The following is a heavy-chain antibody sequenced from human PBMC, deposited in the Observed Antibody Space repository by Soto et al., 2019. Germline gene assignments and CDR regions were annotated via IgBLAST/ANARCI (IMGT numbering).Heavy chain of an antibody. CDR1: GFSLTTSGEV. V-gene: IGHV2-5*02. J-gene: IGHJ4*02. CDR3: TYGVLLTVYGLVFTSGIYFVL. Sequence: QITLNESGPTVVCLTETLTLTFRFSGFSLTTSGEVVGWIRQSPGKAPHWIALIYWDDAKRYSASLKSRLTITKDTAKNQVLLAVADMDEYDTATFCSTYGVLLTVYGLVFTSGIYFVLWGPVTPVAVSS. D-gene: IGHD3-3*01. CDR2: IYWDDAK.